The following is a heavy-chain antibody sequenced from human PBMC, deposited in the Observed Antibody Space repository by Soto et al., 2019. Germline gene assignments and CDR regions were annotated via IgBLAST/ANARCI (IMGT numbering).Heavy chain of an antibody. V-gene: IGHV1-24*01. J-gene: IGHJ6*02. CDR1: GYTLTELS. Sequence: ASVKVSCKVSGYTLTELSMHWVRQAPGKGLEWMGGFDPEDGETIYAQKFQGRVTMTEDTSTDTAYMELSSLRSEDTAVYYCATSNSGELSPHWYYYGMDVWGQGTTVTVSS. CDR2: FDPEDGET. CDR3: ATSNSGELSPHWYYYGMDV. D-gene: IGHD3-10*01.